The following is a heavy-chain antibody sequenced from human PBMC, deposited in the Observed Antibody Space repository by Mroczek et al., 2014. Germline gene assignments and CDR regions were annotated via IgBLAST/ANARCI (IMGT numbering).Heavy chain of an antibody. CDR2: ISYDGSNK. Sequence: QVQLVESGGGVVQPGRSLRLSCAASGFTFSSYAMHWVRQAPGKGLEWVAVISYDGSNKYYADSVKGRFTISRDNSKNTLYLQMNSLRAEDTAVYYCARDRKRPGSSRDYYYGMDVWGQGTTVTVSS. V-gene: IGHV3-30-3*01. D-gene: IGHD2-15*01. J-gene: IGHJ6*02. CDR3: ARDRKRPGSSRDYYYGMDV. CDR1: GFTFSSYA.